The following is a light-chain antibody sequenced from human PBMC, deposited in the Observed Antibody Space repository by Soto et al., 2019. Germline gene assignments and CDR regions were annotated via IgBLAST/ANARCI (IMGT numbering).Light chain of an antibody. CDR3: CSSAGSSTVI. CDR1: SRDVGAYNY. J-gene: IGLJ2*01. V-gene: IGLV2-11*01. CDR2: DVS. Sequence: QSALTQPRSVSGSPGQSVTISCTGTSRDVGAYNYVSWYQQHPGKAPKLIIYDVSKWPSGVPDRFSGSKSGNTASLTISGLQAEDEADYYCCSSAGSSTVIFGGGPKLTVL.